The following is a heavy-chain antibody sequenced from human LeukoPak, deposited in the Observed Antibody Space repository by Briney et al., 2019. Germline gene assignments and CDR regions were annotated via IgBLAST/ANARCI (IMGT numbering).Heavy chain of an antibody. CDR2: IYYSGST. Sequence: SETLSLTCTVSGGSISSYYWSWIRQPPGKGLEWIGYIYYSGSTSYNPSLKSRVTISVDTSKNQFSLKLSSVTAADTAVYYCAKSSGSYYNVDFDYWGQGTLVTVSS. D-gene: IGHD3-10*01. J-gene: IGHJ4*02. V-gene: IGHV4-59*08. CDR1: GGSISSYY. CDR3: AKSSGSYYNVDFDY.